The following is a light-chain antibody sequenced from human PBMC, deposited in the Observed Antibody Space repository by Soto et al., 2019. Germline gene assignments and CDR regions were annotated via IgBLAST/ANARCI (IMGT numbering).Light chain of an antibody. CDR3: QQSGSSPIT. J-gene: IGKJ5*01. V-gene: IGKV3D-20*01. CDR1: QSVSRSY. Sequence: IVLALSPATLSLSPGHSATLSCGASQSVSRSYLAWYQQKNGLAPRLVIYDASTRATGIPDRFSGSGYGTDFNLTISRLETEDFAVYYCQQSGSSPITFGQGTRLEIK. CDR2: DAS.